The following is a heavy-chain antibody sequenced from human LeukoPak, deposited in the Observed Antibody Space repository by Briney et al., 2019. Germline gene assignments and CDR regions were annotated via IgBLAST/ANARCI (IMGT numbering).Heavy chain of an antibody. D-gene: IGHD4-17*01. V-gene: IGHV4-4*07. CDR2: INTSGST. CDR3: AGTTVTTYDY. J-gene: IGHJ4*02. CDR1: GGSINSYY. Sequence: PSETLSLTCTVSGGSINSYYWSWIRQPAGKGLEWIGRINTSGSTNYNPSLKSRVTMSVDKSKNQFSLKLSSVTAADTAMYYCAGTTVTTYDYWGQGTLVTVSS.